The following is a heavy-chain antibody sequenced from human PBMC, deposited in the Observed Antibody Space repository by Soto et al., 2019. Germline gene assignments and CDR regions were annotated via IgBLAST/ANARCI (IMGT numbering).Heavy chain of an antibody. V-gene: IGHV3-73*01. CDR1: GFSFSDSA. CDR2: IRSKAYTYAT. J-gene: IGHJ4*02. CDR3: TRVNLEGATVN. D-gene: IGHD1-26*01. Sequence: EVQFVESGGGLVQPGGSLKLSSAASGFSFSDSAMHWVRQASEKGLEWVGRIRSKAYTYATAYAASVKGRFTISRDYAKNKGYLQMNSLKTEDTAVSYCTRVNLEGATVNWGQGTLVTVSS.